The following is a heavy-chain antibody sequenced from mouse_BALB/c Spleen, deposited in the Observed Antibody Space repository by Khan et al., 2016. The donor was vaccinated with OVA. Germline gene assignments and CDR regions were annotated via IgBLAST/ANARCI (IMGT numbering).Heavy chain of an antibody. J-gene: IGHJ3*01. CDR1: GFTFSNYA. V-gene: IGHV5-6-5*01. CDR2: ISSGGTT. CDR3: ARDYWFTY. Sequence: EVELVESGGGLVQPGGSLKLSCAASGFTFSNYAMSWVRQTPEKRLECVASISSGGTTYCPDFVKGRFTISRDNARSFLYLQMSSLRSEDTAMYYCARDYWFTYWGQGTLVTVSA.